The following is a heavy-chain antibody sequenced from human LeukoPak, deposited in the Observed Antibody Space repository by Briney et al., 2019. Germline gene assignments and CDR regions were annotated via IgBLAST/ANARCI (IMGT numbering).Heavy chain of an antibody. CDR1: GESMSGFY. J-gene: IGHJ3*02. Sequence: PSETLSLTCTVSGESMSGFYWNWIRQSPGKGLEWIGYMHYTGSTNYNPSLKSRVTISIDTSKNQFSLKLSSVTASDTAVYYCARHQWVPAFDTWGQGTMVTVSS. CDR2: MHYTGST. D-gene: IGHD1-26*01. CDR3: ARHQWVPAFDT. V-gene: IGHV4-59*08.